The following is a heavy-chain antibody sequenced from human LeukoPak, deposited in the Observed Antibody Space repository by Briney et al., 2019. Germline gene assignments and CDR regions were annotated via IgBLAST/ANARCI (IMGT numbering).Heavy chain of an antibody. Sequence: PSETLSLTCTVSGGSISNYYWSWIRQPPGKALEWIGYIYYSGSTNYNPSLRSRVTISVDMSKNQFSLKLNSVTAADTAVYYCARSHGSGSYYNLNDYWGQGTLVTVSS. D-gene: IGHD3-10*01. CDR2: IYYSGST. V-gene: IGHV4-59*01. J-gene: IGHJ4*02. CDR1: GGSISNYY. CDR3: ARSHGSGSYYNLNDY.